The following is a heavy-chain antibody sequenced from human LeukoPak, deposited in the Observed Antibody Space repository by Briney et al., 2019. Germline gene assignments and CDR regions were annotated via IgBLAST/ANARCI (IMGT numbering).Heavy chain of an antibody. CDR2: VYYSGST. V-gene: IGHV4-39*01. CDR1: GGSISSSPYY. Sequence: SETLSLTCTVSGGSISSSPYYWGWIRQPPGKGLEWIGSVYYSGSTSYNPPLKSRVTISVDTSKNQFSLKLNSVTAADTAVYYCARGSVYFDSWGQGTLVTVSS. CDR3: ARGSVYFDS. J-gene: IGHJ4*02.